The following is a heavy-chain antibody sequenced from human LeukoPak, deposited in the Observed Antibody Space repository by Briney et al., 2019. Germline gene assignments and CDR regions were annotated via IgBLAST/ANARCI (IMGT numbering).Heavy chain of an antibody. D-gene: IGHD2-8*02. J-gene: IGHJ3*02. Sequence: GGSLRLSCAASGFTFSSYSMNWVRQAPGKGLEWVSSISSSSSYIYYADSVKGRFTISRDDAKNSLYLQMNSLRAEDTAVYYCARDAETGGAFDIWGQGTMFTVSS. CDR3: ARDAETGGAFDI. CDR2: ISSSSSYI. V-gene: IGHV3-21*01. CDR1: GFTFSSYS.